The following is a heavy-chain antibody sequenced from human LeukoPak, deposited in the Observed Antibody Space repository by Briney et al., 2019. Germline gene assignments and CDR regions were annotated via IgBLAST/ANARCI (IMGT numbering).Heavy chain of an antibody. Sequence: PGGSLRLSCAASGFTFSSYWMSWVRQAPGKGLEWVANIKQDGSEQYYVDSVKGRFTISRDNAKNSLYLQMNSLRAEDTAVYYCARETAMVPYYYYMDVWGKGTTVTVSS. J-gene: IGHJ6*03. CDR1: GFTFSSYW. CDR2: IKQDGSEQ. D-gene: IGHD5-18*01. V-gene: IGHV3-7*01. CDR3: ARETAMVPYYYYMDV.